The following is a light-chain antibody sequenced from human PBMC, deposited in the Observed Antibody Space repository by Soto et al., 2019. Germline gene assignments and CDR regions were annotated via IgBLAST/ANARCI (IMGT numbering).Light chain of an antibody. J-gene: IGLJ1*01. CDR3: QVCENSSDKV. CDR1: TIGNKG. CDR2: DDS. V-gene: IGLV3-21*02. Sequence: SSVLTQPPSVSVAPGQTARINCGGNTIGNKGVHWYQQKPGLALVRFVYDDSDRPSRIPERFSGSNSGNTPTLTTRRVEAGDEADYYGQVCENSSDKVFGTGTQVTVL.